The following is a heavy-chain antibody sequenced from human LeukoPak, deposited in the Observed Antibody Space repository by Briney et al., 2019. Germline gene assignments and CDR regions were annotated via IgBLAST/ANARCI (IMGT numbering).Heavy chain of an antibody. Sequence: KPSETLSLTCAVYGGSISSGGYSWSWIRQPPGKGLEWIGYIYHSGSTYYNPSLKSRVTISVDRSKNQFSLKLSSVTAADTAVYYCARVRSYGYFDLWGRGTLVTVSS. V-gene: IGHV4-30-2*01. J-gene: IGHJ2*01. CDR2: IYHSGST. CDR1: GGSISSGGYS. CDR3: ARVRSYGYFDL.